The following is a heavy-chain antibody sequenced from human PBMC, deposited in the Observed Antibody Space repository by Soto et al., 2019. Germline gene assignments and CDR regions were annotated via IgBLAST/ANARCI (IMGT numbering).Heavy chain of an antibody. CDR3: AKDWDPMIVVVIGPQWFDP. CDR2: ISYDGSNK. D-gene: IGHD3-22*01. V-gene: IGHV3-30*18. CDR1: GFTFSSYG. Sequence: PGGSLRLSCAASGFTFSSYGMHWVRQAPGKGLEWVAVISYDGSNKYYADSVKGRFTISRDNSKNTLYLQMNSLRAEDTAVYYCAKDWDPMIVVVIGPQWFDPWGQGTLVTVSS. J-gene: IGHJ5*02.